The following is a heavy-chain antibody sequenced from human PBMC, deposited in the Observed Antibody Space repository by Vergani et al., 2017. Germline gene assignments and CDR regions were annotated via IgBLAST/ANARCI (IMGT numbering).Heavy chain of an antibody. J-gene: IGHJ6*02. Sequence: QVPLVQSGAEVKKPGASVKVSCKASGYTFTSYDINWVRQATGQGLEWMGWMNPNSGNTGYAQKFQGRVTMTRNTSISTAYMELSSLRSEDTAVYYCARGIWQQLVLIYYYGMDVWGQGTTVTVSS. CDR2: MNPNSGNT. CDR1: GYTFTSYD. V-gene: IGHV1-8*01. CDR3: ARGIWQQLVLIYYYGMDV. D-gene: IGHD6-13*01.